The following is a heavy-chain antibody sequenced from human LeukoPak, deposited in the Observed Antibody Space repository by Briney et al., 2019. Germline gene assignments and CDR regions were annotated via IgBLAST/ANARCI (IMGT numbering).Heavy chain of an antibody. V-gene: IGHV3-21*01. J-gene: IGHJ4*02. CDR1: GFTFSSYS. CDR2: ISSSSSYI. D-gene: IGHD3-10*01. Sequence: GGSLRLSCAASGFTFSSYSMNWVRQAPGKGLEWVSSISSSSSYIYYADSVKGRFTISRDNAKNSLYLQMNSLRAEDTAVYYCARFGELFYFDYWGQGTLATVSS. CDR3: ARFGELFYFDY.